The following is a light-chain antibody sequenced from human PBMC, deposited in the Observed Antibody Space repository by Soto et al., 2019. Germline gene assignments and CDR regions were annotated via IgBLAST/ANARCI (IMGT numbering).Light chain of an antibody. Sequence: EIVMTQSPATLSVSLGERATFSCRASQSVSSNLAWYQQKPGQVPRLLIYDASTRATAIPARFSGSGSGIEFTLNNSSLQSEDFAVYYCQQYNNWLWTFGQGTKVEIK. CDR1: QSVSSN. CDR2: DAS. J-gene: IGKJ1*01. CDR3: QQYNNWLWT. V-gene: IGKV3-15*01.